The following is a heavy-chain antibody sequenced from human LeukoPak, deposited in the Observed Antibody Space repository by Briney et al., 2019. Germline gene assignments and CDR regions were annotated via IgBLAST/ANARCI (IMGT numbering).Heavy chain of an antibody. CDR3: ARPPRYYDSSGYYRVDAFDI. CDR2: IYHSGST. CDR1: GGSISSGGYS. Sequence: PSETLSLTCAVSGGSISSGGYSWSWIRQPPGKGLEWIGYIYHSGSTYYNPSLKSRVTISVDRSKNQFSLKLSSVTAADTAVYYCARPPRYYDSSGYYRVDAFDIWGQGTMVTVSS. D-gene: IGHD3-22*01. V-gene: IGHV4-30-2*01. J-gene: IGHJ3*02.